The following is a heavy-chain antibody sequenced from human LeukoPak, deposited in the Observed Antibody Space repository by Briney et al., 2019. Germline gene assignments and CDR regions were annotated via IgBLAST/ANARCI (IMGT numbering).Heavy chain of an antibody. CDR2: INPNSGGT. J-gene: IGHJ4*02. D-gene: IGHD6-6*01. CDR1: GYTFTGYY. V-gene: IGHV1-2*06. Sequence: GASVKVSCKASGYTFTGYYMHWVRQAPGQGLEWMGRINPNSGGTNYAQKFQGRVTMTRDTSISTAYMELSRLRSDDTAVYYCANLHPGYSSSPFDYWGQGTLVTVSS. CDR3: ANLHPGYSSSPFDY.